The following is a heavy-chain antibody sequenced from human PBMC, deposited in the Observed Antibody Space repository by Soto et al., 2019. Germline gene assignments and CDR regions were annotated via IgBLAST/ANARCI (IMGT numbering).Heavy chain of an antibody. CDR2: INHSGRT. CDR3: AKAYSNVWFSSLDL. V-gene: IGHV4-34*01. CDR1: GGSLSGYY. D-gene: IGHD3-16*01. J-gene: IGHJ5*02. Sequence: PSETLSLTCAVYGGSLSGYYWSWIRQPPGKGLEWIGEINHSGRTNYNPSLKSRVTILVDTSKNQFSLKLSSVTAADTAVYYCAKAYSNVWFSSLDLWGQGTLVTVSS.